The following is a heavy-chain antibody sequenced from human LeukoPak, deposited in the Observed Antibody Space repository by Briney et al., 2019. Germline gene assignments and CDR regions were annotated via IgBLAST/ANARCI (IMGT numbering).Heavy chain of an antibody. CDR2: IIPIFSTA. CDR3: ARDQALYYYDSSGYYPD. V-gene: IGHV1-69*13. Sequence: SVKVSCTASGGTFSSYAISWVRQAPGQGLEWMGGIIPIFSTANYAQKFQGRVTITADESTSTAYMELSSLRSEDTAVYYCARDQALYYYDSSGYYPDWGQGTLVTVSS. D-gene: IGHD3-22*01. CDR1: GGTFSSYA. J-gene: IGHJ4*02.